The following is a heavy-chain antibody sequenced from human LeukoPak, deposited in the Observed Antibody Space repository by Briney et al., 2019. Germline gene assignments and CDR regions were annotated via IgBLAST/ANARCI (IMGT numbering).Heavy chain of an antibody. CDR2: IYTSGST. D-gene: IGHD1-1*01. J-gene: IGHJ6*03. CDR3: ARARYNWNVYYYYYMDV. V-gene: IGHV4-4*07. Sequence: SETLSLTCTVSGGSISSYYWSWIRQPAGKGLEWIGRIYTSGSTNYNPSLKSRVTMSVDTSKNQFSLKLSSVTAADTAVYYCARARYNWNVYYYYYMDVWGKGTTVTISS. CDR1: GGSISSYY.